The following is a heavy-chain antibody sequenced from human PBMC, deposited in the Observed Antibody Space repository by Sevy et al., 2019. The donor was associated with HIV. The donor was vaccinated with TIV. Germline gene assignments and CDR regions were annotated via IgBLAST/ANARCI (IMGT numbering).Heavy chain of an antibody. CDR2: ISTNSSYK. CDR3: AGHYYGLDV. Sequence: GGSLRLSCAASGFTFSNYNMNWVRQAPGKGLEWVSSISTNSSYKYYADSVKGRFTISRDNTKNSLSMQMNSLRADDTAVYYCAGHYYGLDVWGQRTTVTVSS. CDR1: GFTFSNYN. J-gene: IGHJ6*02. V-gene: IGHV3-21*01.